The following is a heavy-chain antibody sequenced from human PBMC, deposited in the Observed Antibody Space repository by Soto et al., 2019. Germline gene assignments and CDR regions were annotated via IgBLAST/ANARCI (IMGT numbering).Heavy chain of an antibody. J-gene: IGHJ5*02. D-gene: IGHD6-13*01. CDR3: ARGRAAAGSNWFDP. Sequence: SETLSLTCAVSGGSISSGGYSWSWIRQPPGKGLEWIGYIYHSGSTYYNPSLKSRVTISVDRSKNQFSLKLSSVTAADTVVYYCARGRAAAGSNWFDPWGQGTLVTVSS. CDR1: GGSISSGGYS. V-gene: IGHV4-30-2*01. CDR2: IYHSGST.